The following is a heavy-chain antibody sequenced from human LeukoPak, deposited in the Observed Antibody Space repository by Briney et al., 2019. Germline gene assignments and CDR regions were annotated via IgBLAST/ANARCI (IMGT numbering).Heavy chain of an antibody. CDR3: AKGYTYTFDYFDS. CDR2: IRYDGSEE. Sequence: GGSPRLSCAASGITFSSYGMHWVRPAPGKGVERVAFIRYDGSEEYYADSVKGRFTISRDNSKKTLYLQMNSLRAEDTAVYYCAKGYTYTFDYFDSWGQGTLVTVSS. D-gene: IGHD5-18*01. CDR1: GITFSSYG. J-gene: IGHJ4*02. V-gene: IGHV3-30*02.